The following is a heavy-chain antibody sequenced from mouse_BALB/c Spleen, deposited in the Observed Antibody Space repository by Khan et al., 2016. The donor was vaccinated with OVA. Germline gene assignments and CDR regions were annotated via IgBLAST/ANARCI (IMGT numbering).Heavy chain of an antibody. V-gene: IGHV1S56*01. CDR3: ARGGYGSFAY. D-gene: IGHD2-10*02. J-gene: IGHJ3*01. Sequence: QVQLKQSGPELVKPGASVRISCKASGYTFTSYFIHWVKQRPGQGLEWIGWIYPGNVNTEYNERFTGKATLTADKSSSTTYMQLSSLTSEDSAVYYCARGGYGSFAYWGQGTLVTVSA. CDR2: IYPGNVNT. CDR1: GYTFTSYF.